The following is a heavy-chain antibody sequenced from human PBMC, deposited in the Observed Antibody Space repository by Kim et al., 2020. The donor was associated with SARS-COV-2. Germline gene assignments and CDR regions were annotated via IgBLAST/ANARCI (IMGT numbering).Heavy chain of an antibody. D-gene: IGHD1-26*01. J-gene: IGHJ3*02. Sequence: NPSLKSRVTISGDTSKNQFSLTLRSVTAADTAVYYCARGSGRWLLGAFDIGGQGTMVTVSS. CDR3: ARGSGRWLLGAFDI. V-gene: IGHV4-59*09.